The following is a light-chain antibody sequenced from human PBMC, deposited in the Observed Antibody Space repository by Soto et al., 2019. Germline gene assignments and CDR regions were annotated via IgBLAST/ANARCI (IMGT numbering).Light chain of an antibody. V-gene: IGLV2-23*01. J-gene: IGLJ2*01. CDR3: CSYAGRGGGVV. Sequence: QSALTQPASVSGSPGQSITISCTGTSSDVGSYNLVSWYQQHPGKAPKLMIYEGSKRPSGVSNRFSGSKSGNTASLTISGLQAEDEADYYCCSYAGRGGGVVFGGGTKVTVL. CDR2: EGS. CDR1: SSDVGSYNL.